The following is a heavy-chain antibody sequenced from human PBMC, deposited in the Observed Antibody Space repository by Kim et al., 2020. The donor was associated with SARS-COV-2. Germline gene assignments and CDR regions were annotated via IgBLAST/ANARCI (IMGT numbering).Heavy chain of an antibody. D-gene: IGHD3-3*01. CDR1: GFTFSSYA. V-gene: IGHV3-23*01. J-gene: IGHJ4*02. CDR3: AKVIFGVVIPYYFDY. CDR2: ISGSGGST. Sequence: GGSLRLSCAASGFTFSSYAMSWVRQAPGKGLEWVSAISGSGGSTYYADSVKGRFTISRDNSKNTLYLQMNSLRAEDTAVYYCAKVIFGVVIPYYFDYWGQGTLVTVSS.